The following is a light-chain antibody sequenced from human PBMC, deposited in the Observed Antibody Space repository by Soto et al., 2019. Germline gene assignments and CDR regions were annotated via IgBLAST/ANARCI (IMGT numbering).Light chain of an antibody. CDR3: QPSNSWPLT. CDR1: QGIGDT. J-gene: IGKJ4*01. V-gene: IGKV3-15*01. CDR2: DTS. Sequence: VMRQSPATLCVSPGEGATLSCRASQGIGDTLAWYQHKPGQTPRLLIYDTSTRATGVPTRFSGSRSEAEFTLTINCLQSEDVAVYYCQPSNSWPLTFGGGTKLDIK.